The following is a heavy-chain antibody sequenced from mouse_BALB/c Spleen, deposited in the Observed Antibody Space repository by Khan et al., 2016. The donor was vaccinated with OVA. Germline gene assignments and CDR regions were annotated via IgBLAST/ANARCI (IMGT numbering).Heavy chain of an antibody. V-gene: IGHV1-63*02. J-gene: IGHJ1*01. CDR1: GYTFTNYW. Sequence: QVQLQQSGAELVRPGTSVKISCKASGYTFTNYWLGWVKQRPGHGLEWIGDIYPGVGYINYNEKFKGRATLTVATSSSTANMQISGLTSEDSAVYFCTRWATWFFDVWGAGTTVTVSS. CDR2: IYPGVGYI. CDR3: TRWATWFFDV. D-gene: IGHD3-1*01.